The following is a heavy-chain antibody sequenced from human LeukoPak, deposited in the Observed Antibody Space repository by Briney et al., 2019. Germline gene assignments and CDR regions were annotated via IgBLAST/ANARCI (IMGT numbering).Heavy chain of an antibody. CDR1: GGTFSSYA. J-gene: IGHJ3*02. D-gene: IGHD2-2*02. Sequence: SVKVSCKASGGTFSSYAISWVRQAPGQGLEWMGGIIPIFGTANYAQKFQGRVTITADESTSTAYMELSSLRSEDTAVYYCARGYCSSTSCYKGAFDIWGQGTMVTVSS. V-gene: IGHV1-69*13. CDR3: ARGYCSSTSCYKGAFDI. CDR2: IIPIFGTA.